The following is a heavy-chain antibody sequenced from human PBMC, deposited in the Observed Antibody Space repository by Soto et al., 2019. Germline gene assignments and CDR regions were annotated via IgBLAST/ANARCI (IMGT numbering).Heavy chain of an antibody. D-gene: IGHD3-9*01. CDR3: ARVSPPDYDILFVYYYYGMDV. Sequence: ASVKVSCKASGYTFTSYGISWVRQAPGQGLEWMGWISTYNGNTNYAQKVQGRVTMTTDTSTSTAYMELRSLRSDDTAVYYCARVSPPDYDILFVYYYYGMDVWGQGTTVTLS. CDR1: GYTFTSYG. J-gene: IGHJ6*02. V-gene: IGHV1-18*01. CDR2: ISTYNGNT.